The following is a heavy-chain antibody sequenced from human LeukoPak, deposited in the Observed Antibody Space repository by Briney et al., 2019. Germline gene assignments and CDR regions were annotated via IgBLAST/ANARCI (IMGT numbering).Heavy chain of an antibody. V-gene: IGHV4-30-4*01. CDR2: IYYGGST. Sequence: PSETLSLTCTVSGGSISSGDYYWGWIRQPPGRGLEWIGYIYYGGSTYYNPSLKSRVTISVDTSKNQFSLKLSSVTAADTAVYYCARALVISGDYVSGVDYYYYYGMDVWGQGTTVTVSS. CDR1: GGSISSGDYY. CDR3: ARALVISGDYVSGVDYYYYYGMDV. J-gene: IGHJ6*02. D-gene: IGHD4-17*01.